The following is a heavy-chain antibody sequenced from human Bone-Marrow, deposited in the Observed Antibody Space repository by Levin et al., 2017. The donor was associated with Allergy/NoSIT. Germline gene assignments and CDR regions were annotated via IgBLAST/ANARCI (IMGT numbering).Heavy chain of an antibody. J-gene: IGHJ4*02. CDR3: ARDHGYSRPFYFDS. V-gene: IGHV3-30*04. CDR2: LLYDGGQ. Sequence: PGGSLRLSCATTGFPFNSYAMHWLRQAPGKGLEWLAVLLYDGGQFYADSVKGRFTISGDNSKNTLFLEMNSLRPEDTAVYYCARDHGYSRPFYFDSWGQGTQVTVSS. D-gene: IGHD6-13*01. CDR1: GFPFNSYA.